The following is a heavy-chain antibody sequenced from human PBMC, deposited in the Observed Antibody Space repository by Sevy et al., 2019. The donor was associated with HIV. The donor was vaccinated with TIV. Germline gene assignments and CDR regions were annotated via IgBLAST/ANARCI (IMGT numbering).Heavy chain of an antibody. CDR3: ASIYCSGGRCFLGALDV. CDR1: GFTFSLYA. V-gene: IGHV3-23*01. CDR2: IGGNDGTT. J-gene: IGHJ3*01. Sequence: GGSLRLPCAASGFTFSLYAMSWVRQAPGKGLEWVSAIGGNDGTTYYADSVKGRSTISRDNAKNTLYLQMNSLRAEDTAVYYCASIYCSGGRCFLGALDVWGQGTMVTVSS. D-gene: IGHD2-15*01.